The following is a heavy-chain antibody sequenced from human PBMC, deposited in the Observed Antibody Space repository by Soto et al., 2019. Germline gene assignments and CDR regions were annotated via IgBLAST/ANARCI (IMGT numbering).Heavy chain of an antibody. CDR3: ARVLVVTNYGMDV. Sequence: GASVKVSCKASGYTFTGYDMHWVRQAPGQGLEWMGWINPNSGGTNYAQKFQGRVTMTRDTSISTAYMELSRLRSDDTAVYYCARVLVVTNYGMDVWGQGTTVTVSS. D-gene: IGHD2-15*01. CDR1: GYTFTGYD. V-gene: IGHV1-2*02. CDR2: INPNSGGT. J-gene: IGHJ6*02.